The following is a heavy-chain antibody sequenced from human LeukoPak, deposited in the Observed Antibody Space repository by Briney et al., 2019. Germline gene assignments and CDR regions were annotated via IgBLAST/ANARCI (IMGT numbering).Heavy chain of an antibody. Sequence: GASVKVSCKASGYTFTSYGISWVRQARGQGLEWMGWISTYNGDTKYAQKLQGRVTMTRDTSTNTVYMELRSLRSDDTAVYYCASDPSNSSGWYIFFDFWGQGTLVAVSS. V-gene: IGHV1-18*01. CDR2: ISTYNGDT. CDR1: GYTFTSYG. CDR3: ASDPSNSSGWYIFFDF. J-gene: IGHJ4*02. D-gene: IGHD6-19*01.